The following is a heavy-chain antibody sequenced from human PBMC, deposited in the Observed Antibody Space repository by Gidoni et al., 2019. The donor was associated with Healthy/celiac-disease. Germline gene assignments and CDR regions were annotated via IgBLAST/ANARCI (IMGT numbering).Heavy chain of an antibody. V-gene: IGHV1-46*01. CDR2: INPSGGST. J-gene: IGHJ4*02. CDR1: GYTFTSYY. D-gene: IGHD5-18*01. Sequence: QVQLVQSGAEVKKPGASVKVSCKASGYTFTSYYMHWVRQAPGQGLEWMGIINPSGGSTSYAQKFQGRVTMTRDTSTSTVYMELSSLRSEDTAVYYCAREVYVDTAMVREYYFDYWGQGTLVTVSS. CDR3: AREVYVDTAMVREYYFDY.